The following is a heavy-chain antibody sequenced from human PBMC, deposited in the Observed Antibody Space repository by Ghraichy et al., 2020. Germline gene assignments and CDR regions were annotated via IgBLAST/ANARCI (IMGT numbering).Heavy chain of an antibody. Sequence: GGSLRLSCAASGFTFSSYGMHWVRQAPGKGLEWVAVIWFDGSNKYYADSVKGRFTISRDNSKNTMYLQMNSLRAEDTAVYYCAREGPPRGFDCWGQGTLVTVSS. J-gene: IGHJ4*02. V-gene: IGHV3-33*01. CDR1: GFTFSSYG. CDR2: IWFDGSNK. CDR3: AREGPPRGFDC.